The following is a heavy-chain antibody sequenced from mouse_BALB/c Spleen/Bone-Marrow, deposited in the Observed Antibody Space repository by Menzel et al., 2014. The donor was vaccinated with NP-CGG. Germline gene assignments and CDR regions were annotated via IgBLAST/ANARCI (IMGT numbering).Heavy chain of an antibody. CDR1: GLNIKDTY. CDR3: ARTDY. CDR2: GDPANGIT. J-gene: IGHJ2*01. V-gene: IGHV14-3*02. Sequence: SMAEHVKPAASVKLSCRGSGLNIKDTYMHWVQQRPEQGLEWIGRGDPANGITQYDPKGQGKATITADTASNTGYLQISIRTSGYTAVYYCARTDYGGQGTALP.